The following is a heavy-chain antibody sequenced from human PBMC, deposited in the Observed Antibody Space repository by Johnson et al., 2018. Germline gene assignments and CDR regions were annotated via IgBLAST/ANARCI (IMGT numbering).Heavy chain of an antibody. Sequence: VQLQESGAGLVQPGGSLRLSCAASGFTFSRYAMHWVRQAPGKGLEYVSAISSNGGSTYYADSVKGRFTISRDNSKNTLYLQMGSLRAEDMAVYYCARGGRNDAFDIWGQGTMVTVSS. V-gene: IGHV3-64*02. CDR2: ISSNGGST. CDR3: ARGGRNDAFDI. CDR1: GFTFSRYA. D-gene: IGHD3-16*01. J-gene: IGHJ3*02.